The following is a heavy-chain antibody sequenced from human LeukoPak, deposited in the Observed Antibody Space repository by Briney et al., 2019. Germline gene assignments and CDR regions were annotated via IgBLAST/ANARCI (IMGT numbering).Heavy chain of an antibody. Sequence: GGSLRLSCAASGFTFSNAWMNWVRQAPGKGLEWVGRIKSKTDGGTTDYAAPVKGGFTISRDDSKNTLYLRMNSLKTEDTAVYYCTTDGGRDDLSEIDYWGQGTLVTVSS. J-gene: IGHJ4*02. V-gene: IGHV3-15*07. D-gene: IGHD3-3*01. CDR2: IKSKTDGGTT. CDR1: GFTFSNAW. CDR3: TTDGGRDDLSEIDY.